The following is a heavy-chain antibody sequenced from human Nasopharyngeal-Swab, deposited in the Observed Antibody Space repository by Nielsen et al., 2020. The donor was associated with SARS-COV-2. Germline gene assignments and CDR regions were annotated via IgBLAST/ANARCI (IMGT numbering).Heavy chain of an antibody. CDR1: GFTFSSYS. Sequence: GESLKISCAASGFTFSSYSMNWVRQAPGKGLEWVSSISSSSSCIYYADSVKGRFTISRDNAKNSLYLQMNSLRAEDTAVYYCARDVGLGSFDYWGQGTLVTVSS. CDR3: ARDVGLGSFDY. V-gene: IGHV3-21*01. J-gene: IGHJ4*02. CDR2: ISSSSSCI. D-gene: IGHD2-15*01.